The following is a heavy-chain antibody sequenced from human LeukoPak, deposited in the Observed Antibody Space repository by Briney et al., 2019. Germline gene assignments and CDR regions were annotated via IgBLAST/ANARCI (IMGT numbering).Heavy chain of an antibody. CDR2: ISGSGGST. Sequence: GGSLRLSCAASGFTFSSYAMSWVSQAPGKGLEWVSAISGSGGSTYYADSVKGRFTISRDNSKNTLYLQMNSLRAEDTAVYYCAKCATFDYYYYMDVWGKGTTVTVSS. CDR1: GFTFSSYA. V-gene: IGHV3-23*01. CDR3: AKCATFDYYYYMDV. D-gene: IGHD3-10*02. J-gene: IGHJ6*03.